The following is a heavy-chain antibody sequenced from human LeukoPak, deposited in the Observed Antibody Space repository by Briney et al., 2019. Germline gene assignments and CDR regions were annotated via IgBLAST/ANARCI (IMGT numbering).Heavy chain of an antibody. CDR1: GFTFSSYA. CDR3: ARGGVAAYFDY. V-gene: IGHV3-23*01. Sequence: GGSLRLSCAASGFTFSSYAMSWVRQAPGKGLEWVSAISGSGGSTYYADSVKGRFTISRDNSKNTLYLQMSSLKTEDTAVYYCARGGVAAYFDYWGQGTLVTVSS. CDR2: ISGSGGST. J-gene: IGHJ4*02. D-gene: IGHD3-16*01.